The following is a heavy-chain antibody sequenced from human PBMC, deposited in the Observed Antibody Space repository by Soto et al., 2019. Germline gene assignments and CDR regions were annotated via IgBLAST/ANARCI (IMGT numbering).Heavy chain of an antibody. Sequence: SETLSLTCAVYGGFLSESYWTWIRQPPGKGLEWIGEINHVGGTNYNPSLKSRVTMSVDTSQNQFSLRLISVTAADTAMYFCVRIRYQLPSSVLWLDPWVQGTTVIVSS. J-gene: IGHJ5*02. CDR3: VRIRYQLPSSVLWLDP. CDR1: GGFLSESY. D-gene: IGHD3-16*01. CDR2: INHVGGT. V-gene: IGHV4-34*01.